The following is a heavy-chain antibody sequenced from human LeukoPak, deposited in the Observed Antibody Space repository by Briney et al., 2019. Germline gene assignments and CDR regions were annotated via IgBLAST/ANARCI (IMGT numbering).Heavy chain of an antibody. CDR1: GGSISSSSYY. CDR2: IYYSVST. J-gene: IGHJ4*02. D-gene: IGHD3-22*01. Sequence: SETLSLTCTVSGGSISSSSYYWGWIRQPPGKGLESSGRIYYSVSTYYNPSLKSRVNISVDTSKNQYSLKLSSVTAAGTAVYYCARDKLSRTYYYDSSGYYYFRGIDYWGQGTLVTVSS. CDR3: ARDKLSRTYYYDSSGYYYFRGIDY. V-gene: IGHV4-39*02.